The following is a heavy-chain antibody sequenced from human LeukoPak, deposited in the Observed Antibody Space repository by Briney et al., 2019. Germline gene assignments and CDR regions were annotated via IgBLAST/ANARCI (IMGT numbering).Heavy chain of an antibody. V-gene: IGHV1-18*01. CDR2: ISTYNGQT. D-gene: IGHD2-8*01. CDR1: GYTFTSYD. CDR3: TSGVDYNY. J-gene: IGHJ4*02. Sequence: ASVKVSCKASGYTFTSYDINWVRQAPGQGLEWVGWISTYNGQTDYAQSLQGRVVMTTDRSTSTAYMDLWSLRSDDTAVYYCTSGVDYNYWGQGTVVTVSS.